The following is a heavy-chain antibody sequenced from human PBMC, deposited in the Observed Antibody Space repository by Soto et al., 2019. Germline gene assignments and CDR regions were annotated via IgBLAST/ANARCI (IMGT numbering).Heavy chain of an antibody. D-gene: IGHD1-20*01. J-gene: IGHJ6*02. CDR2: ISSNGCEK. V-gene: IGHV3-48*03. CDR3: AIITRGFSMDV. Sequence: GGPLRLCCAGSGFNFSSYEMNWVRQAPGKGLEWVANISSNGCEKYYADSVKGRFTISRDNAKNSLFLEMNSLRAEDTAVFYCAIITRGFSMDVWGQGNTVTVSS. CDR1: GFNFSSYE.